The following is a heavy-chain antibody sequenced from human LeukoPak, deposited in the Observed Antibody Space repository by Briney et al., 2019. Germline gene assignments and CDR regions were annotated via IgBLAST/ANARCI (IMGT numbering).Heavy chain of an antibody. Sequence: GGSLRLSCAASGFTFSSYWMSWVRQAPGKGLEWVANIKQDGSEKYYMDSVKGRLTVSRDNAKNSVYLQMNSLRAEDTAVYYRATSRSFDYWGQGTLVTVSS. CDR1: GFTFSSYW. V-gene: IGHV3-7*03. CDR3: ATSRSFDY. CDR2: IKQDGSEK. J-gene: IGHJ4*02.